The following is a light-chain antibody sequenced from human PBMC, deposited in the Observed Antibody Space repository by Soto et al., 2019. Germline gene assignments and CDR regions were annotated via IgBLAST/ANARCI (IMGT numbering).Light chain of an antibody. CDR1: QSVTNS. CDR2: GAS. Sequence: EIVLTQSPGTLSLSPGERVTLSCRASQSVTNSYVAWYQQKPGQAPRLLIYGASTRATGTPARFSGSGSGTEFTLTISSLQSEDFAVYYCQQYIRWPLTFGGGTKVDI. V-gene: IGKV3-15*01. CDR3: QQYIRWPLT. J-gene: IGKJ4*01.